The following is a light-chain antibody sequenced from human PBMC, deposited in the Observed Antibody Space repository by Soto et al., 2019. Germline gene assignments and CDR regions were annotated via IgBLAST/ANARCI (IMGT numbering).Light chain of an antibody. CDR3: ETWDSNTVI. J-gene: IGLJ2*01. Sequence: QAVVTQSSSASASLGSSVKLTCTLSSGHSGYIIAWHQQQPGKAPRYLMKVEHSGNYNKGSGVPDRFSGSSSGADRYLTISNLQFEDEADYYCETWDSNTVIFGGGTKLTVL. V-gene: IGLV4-60*02. CDR2: VEHSGNY. CDR1: SGHSGYI.